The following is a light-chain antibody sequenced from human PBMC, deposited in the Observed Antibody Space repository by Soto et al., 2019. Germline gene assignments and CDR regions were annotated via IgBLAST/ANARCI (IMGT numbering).Light chain of an antibody. J-gene: IGLJ2*01. CDR3: SSYTTNNAHV. Sequence: QSVLTQPPSVSGAPGQRVTISCIGGSSNIGAGYEVHWYQQLPGTVPKLLIYRNTYRPSGVPDRFSGSKSGSTASLTISGLQAEDEADYFCSSYTTNNAHVFGGGTKLTVL. V-gene: IGLV1-40*01. CDR1: SSNIGAGYE. CDR2: RNT.